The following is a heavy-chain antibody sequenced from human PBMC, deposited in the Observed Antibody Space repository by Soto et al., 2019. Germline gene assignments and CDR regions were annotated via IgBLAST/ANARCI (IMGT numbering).Heavy chain of an antibody. CDR3: ARVPSSSGRAHFDY. D-gene: IGHD2-15*01. CDR1: GFTFSSYA. CDR2: ISYDGSNK. Sequence: QVQLVESGGGVVQPGRSLRLSCAASGFTFSSYAMHWVRQAPGKGLEWVAVISYDGSNKYYADSVKGRFTISRDNFKNTLYLKMNSLRAEDTAVYYCARVPSSSGRAHFDYWGQGTLVTVSS. V-gene: IGHV3-30-3*01. J-gene: IGHJ4*02.